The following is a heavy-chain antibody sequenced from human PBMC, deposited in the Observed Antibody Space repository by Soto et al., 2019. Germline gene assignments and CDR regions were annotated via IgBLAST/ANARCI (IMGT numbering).Heavy chain of an antibody. V-gene: IGHV4-34*01. J-gene: IGHJ4*02. Sequence: QVQLQQWGAGLVKPSETLSLSCAVYGQSFSGHSWAWIRQPPGKGLEWIGEINESGSTYYNTSLKSRVTIATDTSKNQFSLKLSSVSAADTAAYFCARGSGIVALPGELEDVNYDYWGQGTLVNVSS. CDR1: GQSFSGHS. D-gene: IGHD1-1*01. CDR3: ARGSGIVALPGELEDVNYDY. CDR2: INESGST.